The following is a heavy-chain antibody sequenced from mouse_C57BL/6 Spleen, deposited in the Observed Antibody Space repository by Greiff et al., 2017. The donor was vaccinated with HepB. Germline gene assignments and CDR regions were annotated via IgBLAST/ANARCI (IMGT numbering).Heavy chain of an antibody. CDR1: GYTFTDYE. V-gene: IGHV1-15*01. D-gene: IGHD4-1*01. CDR2: IDPETGGT. Sequence: VQLQESGAELVRPGASVTLSCKASGYTFTDYEMHWVKQTPVHGLEWIGAIDPETGGTAYNQKFKGKAILTADKSSSTAYMERRSLTSEDSAVYYGTNNWDWFAYWGQGTLVTVSA. CDR3: TNNWDWFAY. J-gene: IGHJ3*01.